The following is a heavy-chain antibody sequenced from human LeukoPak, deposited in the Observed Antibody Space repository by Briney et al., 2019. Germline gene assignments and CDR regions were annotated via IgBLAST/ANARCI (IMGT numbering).Heavy chain of an antibody. D-gene: IGHD2-2*01. V-gene: IGHV2-5*01. Sequence: SGPTLVNPTQTLTLTCTFSGFSLTTSGVGVGWIRQPPGKALEWLALIYWNDDKRYSPSLKSRLTITKDTSKNQVVLTMTNMDPVDTGTYYCAYHQLTDVFDIWGHGTMVTVSS. CDR2: IYWNDDK. CDR3: AYHQLTDVFDI. J-gene: IGHJ3*02. CDR1: GFSLTTSGVG.